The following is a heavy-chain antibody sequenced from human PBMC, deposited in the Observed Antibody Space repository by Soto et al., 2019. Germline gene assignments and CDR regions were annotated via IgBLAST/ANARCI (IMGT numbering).Heavy chain of an antibody. D-gene: IGHD6-19*01. V-gene: IGHV3-23*01. CDR3: SSGRGLCRTGWYKYYLNC. CDR2: FPDGGSDP. Sequence: GRSMRRPCEASDLGLNSLAMTWLRQSPGKGLEWVSSFPDGGSDPSYVDSVKGRSTISRHNSRRTVYLQMNSLRADDTAIYYCSSGRGLCRTGWYKYYLNCWRQGALVIVCS. J-gene: IGHJ4*02. CDR1: DLGLNSLA.